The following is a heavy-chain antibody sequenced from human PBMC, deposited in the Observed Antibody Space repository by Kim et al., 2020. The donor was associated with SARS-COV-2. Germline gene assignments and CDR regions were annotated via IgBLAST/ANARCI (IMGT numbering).Heavy chain of an antibody. D-gene: IGHD3-22*01. Sequence: YADSVKGRFTISRDNSKNTLYLQMNSLRAEDTAVYYCAKAGDYYDSSGYIWGQGTLVTVSS. J-gene: IGHJ4*02. CDR3: AKAGDYYDSSGYI. V-gene: IGHV3-23*01.